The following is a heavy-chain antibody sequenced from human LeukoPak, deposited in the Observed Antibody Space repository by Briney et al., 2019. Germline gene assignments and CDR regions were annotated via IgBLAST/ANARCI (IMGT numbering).Heavy chain of an antibody. CDR2: ISYDGSNK. CDR3: AKDMQQQLAPFAHYGMDV. CDR1: GFTFSSYG. D-gene: IGHD6-13*01. V-gene: IGHV3-30*18. Sequence: GGSLRLSCAASGFTFSSYGMHWVRQAPGKGLEWVAVISYDGSNKYYADSVKGRFTISRDNSKNTLYLQMSSLRAEDTAVYYCAKDMQQQLAPFAHYGMDVWGQGTTVTVSS. J-gene: IGHJ6*02.